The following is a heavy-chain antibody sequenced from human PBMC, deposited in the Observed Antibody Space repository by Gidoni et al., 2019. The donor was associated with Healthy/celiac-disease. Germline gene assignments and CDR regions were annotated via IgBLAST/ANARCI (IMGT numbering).Heavy chain of an antibody. Sequence: QVQLQQWGAGLLKPSETLSRTCAVYGGSFSGYYWSWIRQPPGKGLEWIGEINHSGSTNYNPSLKSRVTISVDTSKNQFSLKLSSVTAADTAVYYCARGVDGMGHIDYWGQGTLVTVSS. CDR3: ARGVDGMGHIDY. D-gene: IGHD1-26*01. V-gene: IGHV4-34*01. J-gene: IGHJ4*02. CDR1: GGSFSGYY. CDR2: INHSGST.